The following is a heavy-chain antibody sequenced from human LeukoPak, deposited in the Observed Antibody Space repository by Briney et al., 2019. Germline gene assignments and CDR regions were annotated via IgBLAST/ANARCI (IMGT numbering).Heavy chain of an antibody. CDR2: ISAYNGNT. V-gene: IGHV1-18*04. CDR1: GYSFSSYG. Sequence: ASVKVSCKASGYSFSSYGITWVRQAPGHGLEWMGWISAYNGNTNYAQRLQDRVTMTTDTSTSTAYMELRGLRPDDTAVYYCARDSSHNDYVLYYYGMDVWGQGTTVTVPS. D-gene: IGHD4-17*01. CDR3: ARDSSHNDYVLYYYGMDV. J-gene: IGHJ6*02.